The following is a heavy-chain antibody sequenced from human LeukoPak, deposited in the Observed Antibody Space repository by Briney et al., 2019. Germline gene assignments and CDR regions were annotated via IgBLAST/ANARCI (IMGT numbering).Heavy chain of an antibody. CDR2: IYVSGST. D-gene: IGHD3-16*01. CDR3: VEGGEQLDFQH. V-gene: IGHV4-4*07. Sequence: SETLSLTCTVSGGSISSYYWSWIRQPAGKGLEWIGRIYVSGSTNYNPSLKSRVTMSVDTSKNQFSLKLRSVTAAETAVYYCVEGGEQLDFQHWGQGTLVTVSS. CDR1: GGSISSYY. J-gene: IGHJ1*01.